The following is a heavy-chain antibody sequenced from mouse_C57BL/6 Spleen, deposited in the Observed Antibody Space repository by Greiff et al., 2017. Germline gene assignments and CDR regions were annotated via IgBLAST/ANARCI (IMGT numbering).Heavy chain of an antibody. CDR2: ISSGGDYI. CDR1: GFTFSSYA. J-gene: IGHJ1*03. D-gene: IGHD1-1*01. Sequence: EVMLVESGEGLVKPGGSLKLSCAASGFTFSSYAMSWVRQTPEKRLEWVAYISSGGDYIYYADTVKGRFTISRDNARNTLYLQRSSLKSEDTAMYYCTRRGTTVVVNWYFDVWGTVTTVTVAS. V-gene: IGHV5S21*01. CDR3: TRRGTTVVVNWYFDV.